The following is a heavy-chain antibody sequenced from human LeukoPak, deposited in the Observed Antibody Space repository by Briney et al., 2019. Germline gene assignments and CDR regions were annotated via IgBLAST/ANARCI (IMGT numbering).Heavy chain of an antibody. J-gene: IGHJ6*03. CDR1: GFTFSSYG. CDR2: IWYDGSNK. V-gene: IGHV3-33*06. CDR3: AKVGSSSWYQISYYYYYMDV. Sequence: GRSLRLSCAASGFTFSSYGMPWVRQAPGKGLEWVAVIWYDGSNKYYADSVKGRFTISRDNSKNTLCLQINSLRAEDTAVYYCAKVGSSSWYQISYYYYYMDVWGKGTTVTVSS. D-gene: IGHD6-13*01.